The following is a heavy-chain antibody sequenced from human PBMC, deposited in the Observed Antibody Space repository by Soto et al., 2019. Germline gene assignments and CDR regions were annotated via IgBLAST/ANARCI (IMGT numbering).Heavy chain of an antibody. CDR1: GFTFSNAW. J-gene: IGHJ4*02. CDR3: TTDVIPAAPAFDWLLCFVY. D-gene: IGHD3-9*01. V-gene: IGHV3-15*07. CDR2: IKSKTDGGTT. Sequence: GGSLRLSCAASGFTFSNAWMNWVRQAPGKGLEWVGRIKSKTDGGTTDYAAPVKGRFTISRDDSKNTLYLQMNSLKTEDTAVYYCTTDVIPAAPAFDWLLCFVYWGQGTLVTVSS.